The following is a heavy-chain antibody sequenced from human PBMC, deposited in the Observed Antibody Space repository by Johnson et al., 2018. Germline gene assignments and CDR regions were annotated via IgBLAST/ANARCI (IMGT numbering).Heavy chain of an antibody. V-gene: IGHV3-72*01. CDR3: ARDTGAARTGPDTFDI. D-gene: IGHD6-6*01. Sequence: VQLVQSGGGLVQPGGSLRLSCAASGFSFSDHYMDWVRQAPGKGLEWVGRSKNKVNSYSTEYAAAARGRFVVSSAESQNTLYLQMNSRQSEDTAVSYCARDTGAARTGPDTFDIWGQGTMVTVSS. CDR2: SKNKVNSYST. J-gene: IGHJ3*02. CDR1: GFSFSDHY.